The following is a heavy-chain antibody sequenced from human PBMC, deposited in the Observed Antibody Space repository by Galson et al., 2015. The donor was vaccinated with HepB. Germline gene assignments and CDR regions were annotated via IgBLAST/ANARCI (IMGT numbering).Heavy chain of an antibody. D-gene: IGHD1-20*01. Sequence: SLRLSCAASGFTFSSYSMNWVRRPPGKGLEWVSSIGGSGNYIYHDDSVKGRFTISRDNGKNSLYLLMNRLSAEDTAVYYCAGTNYNWSDEDFHFAMDVWGQGATVAVSS. CDR3: AGTNYNWSDEDFHFAMDV. J-gene: IGHJ6*02. CDR2: IGGSGNYI. V-gene: IGHV3-21*01. CDR1: GFTFSSYS.